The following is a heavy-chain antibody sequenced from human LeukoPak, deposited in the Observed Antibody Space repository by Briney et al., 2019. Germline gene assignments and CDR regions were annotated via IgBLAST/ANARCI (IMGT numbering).Heavy chain of an antibody. Sequence: GGSLRLSCAASGFTFSDYYTGWIRQAPGKGLEWLSYISSSGDAMYYADSVKGRFTISRDNSKNSLYLQMNSLRAEDTAIYYCVRVNVIPYYYGMDVWGQGTTVTVSS. J-gene: IGHJ6*02. V-gene: IGHV3-11*01. CDR1: GFTFSDYY. CDR3: VRVNVIPYYYGMDV. D-gene: IGHD3-9*01. CDR2: ISSSGDAM.